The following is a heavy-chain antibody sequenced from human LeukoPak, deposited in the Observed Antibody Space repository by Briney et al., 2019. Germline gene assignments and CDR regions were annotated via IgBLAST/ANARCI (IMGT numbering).Heavy chain of an antibody. CDR2: IKSKTDGGTT. D-gene: IGHD2-2*01. Sequence: PGGSLRLSCAAAAFTFGNAWMSWVRQAPGKGRGWFGRIKSKTDGGTTDYAAAVKGRFTISRDDSKTTLYLQMNSLKTEDTAVYYCTTEHDQLASFAFDPWGQGTLVTVSS. CDR3: TTEHDQLASFAFDP. CDR1: AFTFGNAW. V-gene: IGHV3-15*01. J-gene: IGHJ5*02.